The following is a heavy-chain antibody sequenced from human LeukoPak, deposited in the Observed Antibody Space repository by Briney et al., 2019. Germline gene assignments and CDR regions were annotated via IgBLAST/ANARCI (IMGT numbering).Heavy chain of an antibody. V-gene: IGHV5-51*01. J-gene: IGHJ4*02. CDR3: ASLPKYYDILTGRGY. D-gene: IGHD3-9*01. Sequence: GESLNISCTGSGYSFTSYWIGWARQMPGKGLEWMGIIYPGDSDTRYSPSFQGQVTISADKSISTAYLQWSSLKASDTAMYYCASLPKYYDILTGRGYWGQGTLVTVSS. CDR2: IYPGDSDT. CDR1: GYSFTSYW.